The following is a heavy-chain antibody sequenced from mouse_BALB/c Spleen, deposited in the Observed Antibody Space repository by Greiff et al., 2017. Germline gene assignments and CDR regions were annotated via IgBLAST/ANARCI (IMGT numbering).Heavy chain of an antibody. V-gene: IGHV5-6*01. Sequence: EVKLMESGGDLVKPGGSLKLSCAASGFTFSSYGMSWVRQTPDKRLEWVATISSGGSYTYYPDSVKGRFTISRDNAKNTLYLQMSSLKSEDTAMYYCARGGLGRHYFDYWGQGTTLTVSS. CDR2: ISSGGSYT. CDR3: ARGGLGRHYFDY. CDR1: GFTFSSYG. J-gene: IGHJ2*01. D-gene: IGHD4-1*01.